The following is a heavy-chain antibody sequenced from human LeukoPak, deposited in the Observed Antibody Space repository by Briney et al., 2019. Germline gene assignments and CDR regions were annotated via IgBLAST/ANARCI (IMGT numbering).Heavy chain of an antibody. CDR2: ISTTGDRI. V-gene: IGHV3-48*04. Sequence: GGSLRLSCAASGFTFSSCGMSWVRQAPGKGLEWISYISTTGDRIQYADSVKGRFTISRDNAKNSLYLQMNSLRAEDTAVYYCVRDTKEYWGQGTLVTVSS. CDR1: GFTFSSCG. J-gene: IGHJ4*02. CDR3: VRDTKEY. D-gene: IGHD2-8*01.